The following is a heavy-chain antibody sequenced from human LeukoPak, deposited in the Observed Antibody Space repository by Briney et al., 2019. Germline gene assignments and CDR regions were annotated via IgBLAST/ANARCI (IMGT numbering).Heavy chain of an antibody. CDR2: VYYTGSA. CDR1: VGSISSTSYH. D-gene: IGHD3-10*01. Sequence: SETLSLTCTDCVGSISSTSYHWAWIPHPPGKGLEWIASVYYTGSAYYNPSLKSRVTISVDTSKSQFSLKLSSVTTADTALYYCARYASGSYYWFDPWGQGTLVTVSS. J-gene: IGHJ5*02. V-gene: IGHV4-39*01. CDR3: ARYASGSYYWFDP.